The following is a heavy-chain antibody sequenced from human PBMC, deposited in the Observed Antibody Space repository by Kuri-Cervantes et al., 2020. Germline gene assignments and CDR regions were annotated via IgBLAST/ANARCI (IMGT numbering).Heavy chain of an antibody. J-gene: IGHJ6*02. CDR3: ARLDGYEVAATNYYYGMDV. CDR1: GASISSSNW. D-gene: IGHD2-15*01. Sequence: GSLRLSCAVSGASISSSNWWSWVRQPPGKGLEWIGEIYHSGSTYYNPSLKSRVTISVDTSKNQFSLKLSSVTAADTAVYYCARLDGYEVAATNYYYGMDVWGQGTTVTVSS. CDR2: IYHSGST. V-gene: IGHV4-4*02.